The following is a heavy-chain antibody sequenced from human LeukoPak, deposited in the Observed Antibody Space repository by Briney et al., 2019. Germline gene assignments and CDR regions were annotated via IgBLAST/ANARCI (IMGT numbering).Heavy chain of an antibody. V-gene: IGHV3-7*04. CDR1: GFTFSGYW. D-gene: IGHD5-12*01. CDR2: IKQEGSES. CDR3: ARDKWIGNY. J-gene: IGHJ4*02. Sequence: GRSLRLACVGSGFTFSGYWMRSVRQAPGKGLEWVANIKQEGSESYYVDSVKDRFTISRDNAKNSLYLQMNSLRAEDTAVYYCARDKWIGNYWGQGTLVTVSS.